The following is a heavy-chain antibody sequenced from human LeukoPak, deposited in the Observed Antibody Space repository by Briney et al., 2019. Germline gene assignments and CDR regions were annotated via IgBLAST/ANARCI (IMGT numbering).Heavy chain of an antibody. CDR3: AREEAIGSSWYHTYYFDY. J-gene: IGHJ4*02. V-gene: IGHV3-21*01. CDR1: GFTYSGYS. CDR2: ISSSSSYI. D-gene: IGHD6-13*01. Sequence: GGSLRLSCAASGFTYSGYSMNWVRQAPGKGLEWVSSISSSSSYIYYADSVKGRFTISRDNAKNSLYLQMNSLRAEDTAVYYCAREEAIGSSWYHTYYFDYWGQGTLVTVSS.